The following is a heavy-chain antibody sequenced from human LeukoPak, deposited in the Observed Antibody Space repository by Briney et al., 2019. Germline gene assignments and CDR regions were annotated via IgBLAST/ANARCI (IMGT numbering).Heavy chain of an antibody. Sequence: PGGSLRLSCAASGFTFSSYGMHWVRQAPGKGLEWVALISYDGSNKYYVDSVKGRFTISRDNSKNTLYLQMNSLRVEDTAVYYCAKDMRHTDYWGQGTLVTVSS. D-gene: IGHD2-21*01. V-gene: IGHV3-30*19. CDR1: GFTFSSYG. CDR2: ISYDGSNK. CDR3: AKDMRHTDY. J-gene: IGHJ4*02.